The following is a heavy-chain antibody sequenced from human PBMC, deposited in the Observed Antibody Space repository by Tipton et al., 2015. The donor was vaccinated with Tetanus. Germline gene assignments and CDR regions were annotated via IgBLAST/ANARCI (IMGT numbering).Heavy chain of an antibody. Sequence: LRLSCTVSGGSISTRNYFWGWIRQAPGKGLEWIGNIYYSGSTDYNPSLKSRVAISVDTSKNQFSLKLSSVTAADTAVYYCARDHGITWGGMGYYYGMDVWGQGTTVTVSS. CDR1: GGSISTRNYF. D-gene: IGHD3-16*01. V-gene: IGHV4-39*02. CDR2: IYYSGST. CDR3: ARDHGITWGGMGYYYGMDV. J-gene: IGHJ6*02.